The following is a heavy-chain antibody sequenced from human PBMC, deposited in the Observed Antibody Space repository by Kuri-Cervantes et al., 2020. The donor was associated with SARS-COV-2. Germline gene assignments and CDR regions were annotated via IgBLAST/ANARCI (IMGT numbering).Heavy chain of an antibody. D-gene: IGHD3-22*01. V-gene: IGHV4-39*07. J-gene: IGHJ2*01. Sequence: SETLSLTCTVSGGSINSTIYNGGWVRQPPGKGLEWIGSIDYTGSTYYNPSLKSRITISAYTSKNQFSLKLRSLTAADTAVYYCARFSGVGSGYYYDLWGRGTLVTVSS. CDR2: IDYTGST. CDR3: ARFSGVGSGYYYDL. CDR1: GGSINSTIYN.